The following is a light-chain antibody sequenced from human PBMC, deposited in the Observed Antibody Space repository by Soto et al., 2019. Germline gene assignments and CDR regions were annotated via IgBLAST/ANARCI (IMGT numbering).Light chain of an antibody. V-gene: IGKV3-20*01. CDR3: HQYGSSWT. J-gene: IGKJ1*01. CDR2: GVS. CDR1: QSVTNSY. Sequence: EVVLTQSPGPLSLFPGERATLSCRASQSVTNSYLAWYQQKPGQAPRPLIYGVSNRATGIPDRFSGSGSGTDFTLTISRLEPEDFAVYYCHQYGSSWTFGQGTKVDIK.